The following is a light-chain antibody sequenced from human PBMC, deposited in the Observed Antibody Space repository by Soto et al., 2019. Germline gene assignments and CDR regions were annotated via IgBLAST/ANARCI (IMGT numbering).Light chain of an antibody. CDR2: AAS. CDR1: HDVYSK. J-gene: IGKJ4*01. CDR3: QHYANWPLT. Sequence: EIVMTQSPVTLSVSPGERVTLACRASHDVYSKLAWYQQKAGQAPRLLIYAASTRATGLPARFSGSGSGTEFTLTISSLQSVDFAIYYCQHYANWPLTFGGGTKVEIK. V-gene: IGKV3-15*01.